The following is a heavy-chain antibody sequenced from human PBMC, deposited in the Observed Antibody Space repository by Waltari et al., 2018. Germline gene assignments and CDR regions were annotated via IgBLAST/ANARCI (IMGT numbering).Heavy chain of an antibody. V-gene: IGHV4-4*02. CDR3: ASDRGRGLFLDN. J-gene: IGHJ4*02. D-gene: IGHD2-15*01. CDR2: IHYSGRA. CDR1: GHSISSNYW. Sequence: QVQLQESGPGLVKPSGTLSPTCAVAGHSISSNYWWSWVRQPPGKGLEWIGQIHYSGRANYNPSLESRVTVSIDTSNNKFSLKLTSATAADTAVYYCASDRGRGLFLDNWGQGTLVTVSP.